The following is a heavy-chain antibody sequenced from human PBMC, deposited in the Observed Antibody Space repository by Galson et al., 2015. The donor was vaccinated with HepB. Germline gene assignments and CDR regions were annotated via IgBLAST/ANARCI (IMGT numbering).Heavy chain of an antibody. CDR3: ARVADSDYGDHAHFDY. V-gene: IGHV3-11*06. CDR1: GFTFSDYY. CDR2: ISSNTIYA. D-gene: IGHD4-17*01. Sequence: SLRLSCAASGFTFSDYYMSWIRQAPGKGLEWLSYISSNTIYANYADSVKGRFTISRDNVKTSMFLQMDSLRADDTAVYYCARVADSDYGDHAHFDYWGQGVLVTVSS. J-gene: IGHJ4*02.